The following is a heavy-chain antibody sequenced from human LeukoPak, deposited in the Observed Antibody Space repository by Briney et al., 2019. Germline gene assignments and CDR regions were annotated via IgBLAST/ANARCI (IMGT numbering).Heavy chain of an antibody. CDR2: MNPKRGNT. V-gene: IGHV1-8*01. CDR1: GYSLTSFD. J-gene: IGHJ6*02. CDR3: ARGGSSSSYYNNYGMDV. Sequence: GASVKVSCKASGYSLTSFDINWVRQGSGQGLEWMGWMNPKRGNTGYAPTFQGRVTITRDTSIDTAFMEVSSLRPDDTAVYYCARGGSSSSYYNNYGMDVWGQGTTITVSS. D-gene: IGHD6-13*01.